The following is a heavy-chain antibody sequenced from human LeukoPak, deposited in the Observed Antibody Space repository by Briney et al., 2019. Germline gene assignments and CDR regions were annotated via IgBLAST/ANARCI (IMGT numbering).Heavy chain of an antibody. V-gene: IGHV3-23*01. D-gene: IGHD3-3*01. CDR1: GFTFSSYA. Sequence: GGSLRLSCAASGFTFSSYAMSWVRQAPGKGLEWVSGISGSGGSTYYADSVKGRFTISRDNSKNTLYLQMNSLRGEDTAVYYCANGREVTRHAVFSDYWGQGTLVTASS. J-gene: IGHJ4*02. CDR2: ISGSGGST. CDR3: ANGREVTRHAVFSDY.